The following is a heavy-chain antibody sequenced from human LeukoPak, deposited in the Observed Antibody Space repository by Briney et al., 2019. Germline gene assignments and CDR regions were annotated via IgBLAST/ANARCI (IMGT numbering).Heavy chain of an antibody. Sequence: ASVKVSFKASGYTFTVYYIHWVRQAPGQGLEWMGWINPNSGGTNYAQKFQGRVTMASDTSISTAYMELSRLRSDDTAVYYCARDLGATISYSFSFDCWGQGTLVTVSS. J-gene: IGHJ4*02. CDR2: INPNSGGT. V-gene: IGHV1-2*02. D-gene: IGHD5-12*01. CDR3: ARDLGATISYSFSFDC. CDR1: GYTFTVYY.